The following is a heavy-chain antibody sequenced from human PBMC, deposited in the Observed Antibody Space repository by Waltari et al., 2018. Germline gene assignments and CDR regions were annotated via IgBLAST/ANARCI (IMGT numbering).Heavy chain of an antibody. J-gene: IGHJ3*02. CDR1: GFTFSSYA. D-gene: IGHD3-22*01. Sequence: EVQLVESGGGLVQPGGSLRLSCAASGFTFSSYAMHWVRQAPGKGLEYVSAISSNGGSTYYANSVKGRFTISRDNSKNTLYLQMGSLRAEDMAVYYCARERYYDSSGYYIRYAFDIWGQGTMVTVSS. CDR3: ARERYYDSSGYYIRYAFDI. CDR2: ISSNGGST. V-gene: IGHV3-64*01.